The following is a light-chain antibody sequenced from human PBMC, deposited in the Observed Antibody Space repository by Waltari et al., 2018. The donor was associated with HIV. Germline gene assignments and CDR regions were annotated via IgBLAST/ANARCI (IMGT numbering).Light chain of an antibody. J-gene: IGLJ3*02. CDR1: SSNIGSNY. V-gene: IGLV1-47*01. CDR3: AAWDGSLSGRV. CDR2: RNN. Sequence: QSVLTQPPSASGTPGQRVTISCSGSSSNIGSNYVYWYQQLPGTAPKLLIYRNNQRLSGVPDRFSGSNSGTSASLAISGLRSEDEAAYYCAAWDGSLSGRVFGGGTKLTVL.